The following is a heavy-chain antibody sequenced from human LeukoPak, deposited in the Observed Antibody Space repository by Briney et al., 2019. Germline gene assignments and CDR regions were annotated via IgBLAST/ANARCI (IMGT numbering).Heavy chain of an antibody. CDR1: GGSISSNNYY. D-gene: IGHD3-10*02. J-gene: IGHJ6*04. Sequence: LSLTCTVSGGSISSNNYYWGWLRQAPGKGLEWVSYISSSGSTLYYADSVKGRVTIPRDNAKNSLYLQMNSLRAEDTAVYYCAELGITMIGGVWGKGTTVTISS. CDR3: AELGITMIGGV. V-gene: IGHV3-11*04. CDR2: ISSSGSTL.